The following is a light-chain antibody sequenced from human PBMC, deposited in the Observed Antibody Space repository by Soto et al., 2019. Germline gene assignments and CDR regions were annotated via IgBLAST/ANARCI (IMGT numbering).Light chain of an antibody. Sequence: DIQMTQSPSSLSASVGDRVTITCRASQSISSYLNWYQQKPGKAPKLLIYAASSLQSGVPSRFSGSGSGTDFTLTISSLQPEDFATYYCQQSYSTPQVTFGPGTKWISN. CDR2: AAS. CDR1: QSISSY. CDR3: QQSYSTPQVT. J-gene: IGKJ3*01. V-gene: IGKV1-39*01.